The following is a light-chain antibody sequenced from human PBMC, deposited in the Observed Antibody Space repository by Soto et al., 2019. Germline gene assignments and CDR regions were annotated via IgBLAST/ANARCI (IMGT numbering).Light chain of an antibody. Sequence: QAVVTQPPSVSLSPEHRVTRACTGSSSNIGAGYDVHWYQQLPGTAPKLLIYGNSNRPSGVPDRFSGSKSGTSASLAITGLQAEDEADYYCQSYDSSLSGYVVFGGGTKLTVL. CDR2: GNS. CDR1: SSNIGAGYD. J-gene: IGLJ2*01. CDR3: QSYDSSLSGYVV. V-gene: IGLV1-40*01.